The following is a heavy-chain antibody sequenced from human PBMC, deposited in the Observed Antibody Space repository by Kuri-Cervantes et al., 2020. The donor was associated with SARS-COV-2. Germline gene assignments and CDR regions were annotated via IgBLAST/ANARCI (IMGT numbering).Heavy chain of an antibody. CDR1: GYPFTNFG. Sequence: ASVKVSCKASGYPFTNFGISWVRQAPGRGLGWMGWISTYSGDTIYPQKIQGRVTMTPDTSTSTAYMDLRGLRSDDTAVYYCARDSATGTRWGDLNGMDVWGQGTTVTVSS. CDR2: ISTYSGDT. V-gene: IGHV1-18*01. D-gene: IGHD1-7*01. CDR3: ARDSATGTRWGDLNGMDV. J-gene: IGHJ6*02.